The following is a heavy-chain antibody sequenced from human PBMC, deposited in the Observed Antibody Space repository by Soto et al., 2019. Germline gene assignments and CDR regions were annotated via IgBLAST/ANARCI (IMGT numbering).Heavy chain of an antibody. CDR3: ASYGYSSGWYSAFDI. V-gene: IGHV3-66*01. CDR2: IYSGGST. CDR1: GFTVSSNY. Sequence: PGGSLRLSCAASGFTVSSNYMSWVRQAPGKGLEWVSVIYSGGSTYYADSVKGRFTISRDNSKNTLYLQMNSLRAEDTAVYYCASYGYSSGWYSAFDIWGQGTMVTVSS. D-gene: IGHD6-19*01. J-gene: IGHJ3*02.